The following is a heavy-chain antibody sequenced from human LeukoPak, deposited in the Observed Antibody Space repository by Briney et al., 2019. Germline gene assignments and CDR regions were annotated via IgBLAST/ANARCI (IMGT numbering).Heavy chain of an antibody. CDR1: GGTFSSYA. CDR2: LIPLSGIV. V-gene: IGHV1-69*10. Sequence: GASVKVSGMASGGTFSSYAISWVRQAPGQGLEWMAGLIPLSGIVKYAQRWQGRVTISADKSTGTAHMELSSLKSEDTAIYYCADIKFYDPNMWLDLWGQGTLVSVSS. J-gene: IGHJ5*02. D-gene: IGHD3-16*01. CDR3: ADIKFYDPNMWLDL.